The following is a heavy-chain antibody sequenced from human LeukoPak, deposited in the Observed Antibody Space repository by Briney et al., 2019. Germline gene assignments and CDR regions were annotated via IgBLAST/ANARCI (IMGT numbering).Heavy chain of an antibody. Sequence: SETLSLTCTVSGDSLNTYYWTWIRQTPGKELEWIGFVASSGTSNYNPSLKSRVSISIDTSKNQFSLALTSVAPADTAVYYCARVVRGVVTSNWFDPWGQGTLVSVSS. J-gene: IGHJ5*02. CDR2: VASSGTS. V-gene: IGHV4-59*01. CDR3: ARVVRGVVTSNWFDP. CDR1: GDSLNTYY. D-gene: IGHD2-21*02.